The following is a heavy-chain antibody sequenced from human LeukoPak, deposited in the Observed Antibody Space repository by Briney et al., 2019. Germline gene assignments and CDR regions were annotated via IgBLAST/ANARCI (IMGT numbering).Heavy chain of an antibody. CDR3: AKDGVVRGLGPYYFDS. CDR2: ISYSGGTT. J-gene: IGHJ4*02. D-gene: IGHD3-10*01. CDR1: GFTLTSYA. Sequence: PGGSLRLSCASSGFTLTSYAVSWVRQAPGKGLEWVSTISYSGGTTYHTDSVKGRFTISRDISKNTVYLQMNSLKAEDTAVYYCAKDGVVRGLGPYYFDSWGQGSLVTVSS. V-gene: IGHV3-23*01.